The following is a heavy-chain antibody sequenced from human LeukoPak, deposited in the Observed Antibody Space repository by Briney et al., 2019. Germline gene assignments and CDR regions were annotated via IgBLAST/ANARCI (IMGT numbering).Heavy chain of an antibody. CDR3: ARDEGDAIN. CDR2: INPSGGST. J-gene: IGHJ4*02. V-gene: IGHV1-46*01. Sequence: ASVKVSCKASGYTFTSYYMHWVGQAPGQGLEWMGIINPSGGSTSYAQKFQGRVTMTRDTSTSTVSMELSSGRSEDTAVSYWARDEGDAINWGQGTRVPVSS. CDR1: GYTFTSYY. D-gene: IGHD2-21*01.